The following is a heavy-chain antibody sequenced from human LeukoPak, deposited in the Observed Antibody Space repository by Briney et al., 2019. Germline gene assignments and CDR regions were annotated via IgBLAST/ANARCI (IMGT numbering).Heavy chain of an antibody. CDR2: ISSSGSTI. CDR1: GVTFSDYY. V-gene: IGHV3-11*01. J-gene: IGHJ4*02. Sequence: GGSLRLSCAASGVTFSDYYMSWIRQAPGKGLEWVSYISSSGSTIYYADSVKGRFTISRDNAKNSLYLQMNSLRAEDTAVYYCARYTAMAIAYFDYWGQGTLVTVSS. D-gene: IGHD5-18*01. CDR3: ARYTAMAIAYFDY.